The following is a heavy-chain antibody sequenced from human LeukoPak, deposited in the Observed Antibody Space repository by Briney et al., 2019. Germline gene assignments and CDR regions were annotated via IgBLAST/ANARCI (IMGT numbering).Heavy chain of an antibody. V-gene: IGHV3-21*01. J-gene: IGHJ4*02. D-gene: IGHD1-26*01. CDR3: ATRAGDSGSYLRIN. Sequence: GGSLRLSCAASGFTFSRYWMNWVRQAPGKGLEWVSSISSSSSYIYYADSVKGRFTISRDNAKNSLYLQMNSLRAEDTAVYYCATRAGDSGSYLRINWGQGTLVTVSS. CDR2: ISSSSSYI. CDR1: GFTFSRYW.